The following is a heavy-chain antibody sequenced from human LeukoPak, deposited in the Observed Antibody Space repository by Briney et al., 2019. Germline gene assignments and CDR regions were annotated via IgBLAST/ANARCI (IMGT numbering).Heavy chain of an antibody. J-gene: IGHJ3*02. CDR1: GGSISSGGYY. CDR3: ARDSGDTRSLSFDI. CDR2: IYYSGST. V-gene: IGHV4-31*03. D-gene: IGHD3-10*01. Sequence: SETLSLTCTVSGGSISSGGYYWSWIRQHPGKGLEWIGYIYYSGSTYYNPSLKSRVTISVDTSKNQFSLKLSSVTAADTAVYYCARDSGDTRSLSFDIWGQGTMATVSS.